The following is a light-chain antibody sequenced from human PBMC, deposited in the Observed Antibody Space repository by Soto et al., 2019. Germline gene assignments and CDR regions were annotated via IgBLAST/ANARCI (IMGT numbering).Light chain of an antibody. CDR2: EVS. V-gene: IGLV2-18*02. CDR1: SSDVGNYNR. J-gene: IGLJ1*01. Sequence: QSVLTQPPSVSGSPGQSVTISCTGTSSDVGNYNRVSWYQQPPGTAPKVIIYEVSNRPSGVPDLFSGSKSGNTASLTISGLQAEDEADYYCSSYTSSSTYVFGTGTKLTVL. CDR3: SSYTSSSTYV.